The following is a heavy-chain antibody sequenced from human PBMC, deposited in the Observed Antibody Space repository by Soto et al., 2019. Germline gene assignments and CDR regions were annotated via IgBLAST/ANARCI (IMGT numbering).Heavy chain of an antibody. CDR2: INHSGST. V-gene: IGHV4-34*01. Sequence: SETLSLTFAVYGGSFSGYYWSWIRQPPGKGLEWIGEINHSGSTNYNPSLKSRVTISVDTSKNQFSLKLSSVTAADTAVYYCARDWYGSGHYYYYGMDVWGQGTTVTVS. D-gene: IGHD3-10*01. CDR3: ARDWYGSGHYYYYGMDV. J-gene: IGHJ6*02. CDR1: GGSFSGYY.